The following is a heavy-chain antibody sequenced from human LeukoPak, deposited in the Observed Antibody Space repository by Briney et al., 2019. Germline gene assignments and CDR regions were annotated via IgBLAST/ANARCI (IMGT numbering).Heavy chain of an antibody. CDR1: GFNFSDYT. CDR3: AKSMGATLFDY. Sequence: PGGSLRLSCAASGFNFSDYTMTWVRQAPGKGLEWVSSVSGKSDYIYYADSVKGRFTIARDNAKNSIYLQMNSLRSEDTAVYFCAKSMGATLFDYWGQGTLVTVSS. J-gene: IGHJ4*02. CDR2: VSGKSDYI. V-gene: IGHV3-21*01. D-gene: IGHD1-26*01.